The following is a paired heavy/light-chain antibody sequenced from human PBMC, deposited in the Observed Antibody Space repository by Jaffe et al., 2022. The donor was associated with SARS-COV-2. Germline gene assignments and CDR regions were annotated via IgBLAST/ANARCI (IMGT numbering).Light chain of an antibody. Sequence: DIVMTQSPLSLPVTPGEPASISCRSSQSLLHSNGYNYLDWYLQKPGQSPQLLIYLGSNRASGVPDRFSGSGSGTDFTLKISRVEAEDVGVYYCMQALQTPGALTFGGGTKVEIK. CDR2: LGS. CDR3: MQALQTPGALT. CDR1: QSLLHSNGYNY. J-gene: IGKJ4*01. V-gene: IGKV2-28*01.
Heavy chain of an antibody. D-gene: IGHD6-6*01. V-gene: IGHV3-21*01. Sequence: EVQLVESGGGLVKPGGSLRLSCAASGFTFSSYSMNWVRQAPGKGLEWVSSISSSSSYIYYADSVKGRFTISRDNAKNSLYLQMNSLRAEDTAVYYCARIRGQFGSSSGYYGMDVWGQGTTVTVSS. CDR1: GFTFSSYS. J-gene: IGHJ6*02. CDR2: ISSSSSYI. CDR3: ARIRGQFGSSSGYYGMDV.